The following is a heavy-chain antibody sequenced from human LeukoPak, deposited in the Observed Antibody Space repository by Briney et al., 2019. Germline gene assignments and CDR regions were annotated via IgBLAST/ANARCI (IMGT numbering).Heavy chain of an antibody. CDR3: ARVGGGVVVPAAMENWFDP. D-gene: IGHD2-2*01. CDR1: GYTFTSYG. J-gene: IGHJ5*02. CDR2: ISAYNGNT. V-gene: IGHV1-18*01. Sequence: ASVKVSCKASGYTFTSYGISWVRQAPGQGLEWMGWISAYNGNTNYAQKLQGRVTMTTDTSTSTAYMELWSLRSDDTAVYYCARVGGGVVVPAAMENWFDPWGQGTLVTVSS.